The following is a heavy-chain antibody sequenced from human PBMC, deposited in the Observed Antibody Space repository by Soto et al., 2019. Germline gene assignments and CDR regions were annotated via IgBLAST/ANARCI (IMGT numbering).Heavy chain of an antibody. CDR1: GGSISSGDYY. CDR3: ARDGGIAAAGTFDY. D-gene: IGHD6-13*01. CDR2: IYYSGST. J-gene: IGHJ4*02. V-gene: IGHV4-30-4*01. Sequence: PSETLSLTCTVSGGSISSGDYYWSWIRQPPGKGLEWIGYIYYSGSTYYNPSLKSRVTISVDTSKNQFSLKLSSVTAADTAVYYCARDGGIAAAGTFDYWGQGTLVTVSS.